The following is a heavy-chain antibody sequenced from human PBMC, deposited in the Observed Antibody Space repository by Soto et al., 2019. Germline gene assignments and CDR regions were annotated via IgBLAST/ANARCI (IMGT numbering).Heavy chain of an antibody. CDR1: GYTFTGYY. D-gene: IGHD6-6*01. V-gene: IGHV1-2*04. Sequence: ASVKVSCKASGYTFTGYYMHWVRQAPGQGLEWMGWINPNSGGTNYAQKFQGWVTMTRDTSISTAYMELSRLRSDDTAVYYCARDGRMIVSRPKNYYYGMDVWGQGTTVTVSS. J-gene: IGHJ6*02. CDR2: INPNSGGT. CDR3: ARDGRMIVSRPKNYYYGMDV.